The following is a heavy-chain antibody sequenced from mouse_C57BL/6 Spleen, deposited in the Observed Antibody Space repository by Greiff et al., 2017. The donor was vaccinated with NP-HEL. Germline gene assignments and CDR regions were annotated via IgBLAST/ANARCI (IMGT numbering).Heavy chain of an antibody. CDR1: GYAFTNYL. Sequence: VQLQQSGAELVRPGTSVKVSCKASGYAFTNYLIEWVKQRPGQGLEWIGVINPGSGGTNYNEKFKGKATLTADKSSSTAYMQLSSLTSEDSAVYFCARLDYGSSYSFDYWGQGTTLTVSS. J-gene: IGHJ2*01. CDR3: ARLDYGSSYSFDY. V-gene: IGHV1-54*01. CDR2: INPGSGGT. D-gene: IGHD1-1*01.